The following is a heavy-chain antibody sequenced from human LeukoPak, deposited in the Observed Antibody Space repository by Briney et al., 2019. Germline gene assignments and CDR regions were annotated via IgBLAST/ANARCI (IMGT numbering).Heavy chain of an antibody. CDR1: GFTFDDYG. J-gene: IGHJ4*02. V-gene: IGHV3-20*04. CDR3: ARGRIVVVPAAFFDY. D-gene: IGHD2-2*01. Sequence: GGSLRLSCAASGFTFDDYGMSWVRQAPGKGLEWVSGIIWNGGSTGYADSVKGRFTISRDNAKNSLYLQMNSLRAEDTALYYCARGRIVVVPAAFFDYWGQGTLVTVSS. CDR2: IIWNGGST.